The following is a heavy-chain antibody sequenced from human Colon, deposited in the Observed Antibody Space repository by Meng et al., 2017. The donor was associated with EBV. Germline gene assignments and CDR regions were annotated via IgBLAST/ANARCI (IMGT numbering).Heavy chain of an antibody. CDR2: INHSGSA. CDR3: ARTFGYCSNNNCPRTLGY. CDR1: GGSLSGYY. J-gene: IGHJ4*02. D-gene: IGHD2-2*03. Sequence: QVQLQQWGAGLLKPSATLSLTCGVSGGSLSGYYWSWIRHFPGRTLEFIGDINHSGSANYNPSLRSRVTISVDTSENQIFLNLHSVTAADTAVYHCARTFGYCSNNNCPRTLGYWGQGTLVTVSS. V-gene: IGHV4-34*02.